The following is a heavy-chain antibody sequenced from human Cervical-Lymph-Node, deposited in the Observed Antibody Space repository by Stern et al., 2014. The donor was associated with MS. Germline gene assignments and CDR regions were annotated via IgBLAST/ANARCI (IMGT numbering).Heavy chain of an antibody. CDR3: AYCGGDCFAPFDY. CDR2: IWYDGSNK. V-gene: IGHV3-33*01. CDR1: GFTFRSYG. J-gene: IGHJ4*02. Sequence: VQLVVSGGGVVRPGRSLRLSFAASGFTFRSYGMQWVRQAPGKGLEWVAVIWYDGSNKYYADSVKGRFPISRDNSKNTLYLQMNSLRAEDTAVYYCAYCGGDCFAPFDYWGQGTLVTVSS. D-gene: IGHD2-21*02.